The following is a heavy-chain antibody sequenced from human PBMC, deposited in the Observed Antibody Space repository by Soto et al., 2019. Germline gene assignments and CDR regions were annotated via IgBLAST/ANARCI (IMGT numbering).Heavy chain of an antibody. J-gene: IGHJ6*02. CDR2: ISYDGSNK. D-gene: IGHD1-26*01. Sequence: QVQLVESGGGVVQPGRSLRLSCAASGFTFSSYAMHWVRQAPGKGLEWVAVISYDGSNKYYADSVKGRFTISRDNSKNTLYLQMNSLRAEDTAVYYCARDLGRELSNYYYCYGMDVWGQGTTVTVSS. CDR1: GFTFSSYA. CDR3: ARDLGRELSNYYYCYGMDV. V-gene: IGHV3-30-3*01.